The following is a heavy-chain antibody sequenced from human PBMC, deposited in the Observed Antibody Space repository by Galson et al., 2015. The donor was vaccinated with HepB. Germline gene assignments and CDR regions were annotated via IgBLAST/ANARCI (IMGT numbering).Heavy chain of an antibody. CDR1: GFTFDSYA. V-gene: IGHV3-23*01. CDR2: ISASGSTT. Sequence: SLRLSCAASGFTFDSYAMNWVRQTPGKGLDWVSVISASGSTTYYADSVKGRFTVSRDNSKNTMYLQMDSLRAEDTATYYCAKCPTRILAGGTFDYWGQGTLVTVSS. CDR3: AKCPTRILAGGTFDY. D-gene: IGHD6-13*01. J-gene: IGHJ4*02.